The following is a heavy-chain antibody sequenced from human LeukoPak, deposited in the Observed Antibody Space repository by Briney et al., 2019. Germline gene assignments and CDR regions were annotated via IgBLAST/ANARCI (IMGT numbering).Heavy chain of an antibody. CDR3: ARQLAVAGREPQH. D-gene: IGHD6-19*01. Sequence: PSETLSLTCTVSDGSISNYYWSWIRKPPGKGLELIGHIYYSGSTNYTPSLKSRVTISVDTSNNQFSLKLSSVTAADTAVYYCARQLAVAGREPQHWGQGTLVTVSS. V-gene: IGHV4-59*08. CDR2: IYYSGST. J-gene: IGHJ1*01. CDR1: DGSISNYY.